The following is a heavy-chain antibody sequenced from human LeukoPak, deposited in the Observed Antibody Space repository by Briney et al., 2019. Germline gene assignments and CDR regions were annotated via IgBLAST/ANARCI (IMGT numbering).Heavy chain of an antibody. V-gene: IGHV3-23*01. J-gene: IGHJ4*02. CDR2: ISNSGDRT. CDR1: GFTFSSYS. D-gene: IGHD1-26*01. CDR3: AKDFVPRGGSYFPGFDY. Sequence: GGSLRLSCAASGFTFSSYSMNWVRQAPGKGLEWVSTISNSGDRTYYADSVKGRFTISRDNSKNTLYLQMNSLRTEDTAVYYCAKDFVPRGGSYFPGFDYWGQGTLVIVSS.